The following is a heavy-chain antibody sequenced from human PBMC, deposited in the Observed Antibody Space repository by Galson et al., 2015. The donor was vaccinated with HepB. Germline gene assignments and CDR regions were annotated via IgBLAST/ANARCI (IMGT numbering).Heavy chain of an antibody. V-gene: IGHV1-18*04. CDR2: ISAYNGNT. D-gene: IGHD3-10*01. CDR1: GYTFTSYG. Sequence: SVKVSCKASGYTFTSYGISWVRQAPGQGLEWMGWISAYNGNTNYAQKLQGRVTMTTDTSTSTAYMELRSLRSDDTAVYYCARAAGDLWFGEFLILDPWGQGTLVTVSS. CDR3: ARAAGDLWFGEFLILDP. J-gene: IGHJ5*02.